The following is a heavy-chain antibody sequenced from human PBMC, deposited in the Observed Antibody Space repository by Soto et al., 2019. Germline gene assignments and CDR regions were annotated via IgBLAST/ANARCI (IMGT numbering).Heavy chain of an antibody. D-gene: IGHD7-27*01. Sequence: ASVKVSCKASGYTFTGYYMHWVRQAPGQGLEWMGWINPNSGGTNYAQKFQGWVTMTRDTSISTAYMELSRLRSDDTAVYYCARVKTSLGISPHDAFDIWGQGTMVTVSS. CDR2: INPNSGGT. CDR1: GYTFTGYY. V-gene: IGHV1-2*04. J-gene: IGHJ3*02. CDR3: ARVKTSLGISPHDAFDI.